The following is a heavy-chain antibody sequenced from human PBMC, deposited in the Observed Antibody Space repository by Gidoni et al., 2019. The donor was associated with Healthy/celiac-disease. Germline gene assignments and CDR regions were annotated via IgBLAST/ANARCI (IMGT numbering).Heavy chain of an antibody. CDR3: ARAVTTIGYYFDY. Sequence: EVQLVESGGGLVKPGGSLRLSFAASGFTFSSYSMNWVRKAPGKGLEGLSSISSSSSYIYYADSWKGRFTISRDNDKNSLYLQMNSLRAEDTAVYYCARAVTTIGYYFDYWGQGTLVTVSS. CDR1: GFTFSSYS. D-gene: IGHD4-17*01. V-gene: IGHV3-21*01. J-gene: IGHJ4*02. CDR2: ISSSSSYI.